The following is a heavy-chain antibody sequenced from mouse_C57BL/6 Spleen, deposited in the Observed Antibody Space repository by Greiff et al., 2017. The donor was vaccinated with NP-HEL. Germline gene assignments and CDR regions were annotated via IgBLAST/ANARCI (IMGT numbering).Heavy chain of an antibody. CDR2: IYPSDSET. V-gene: IGHV1-61*01. Sequence: QVQLKQPGAELVRPGSSVKLSCKASGYTFTSYWMDWVKQRPGQGLEWIGNIYPSDSETHYNQKFKDKATLTVDKSSSTAYMQLSSLTSEDSAVYYCARWGGGSYYFDYWGQGTTLTVSS. CDR3: ARWGGGSYYFDY. CDR1: GYTFTSYW. J-gene: IGHJ2*01.